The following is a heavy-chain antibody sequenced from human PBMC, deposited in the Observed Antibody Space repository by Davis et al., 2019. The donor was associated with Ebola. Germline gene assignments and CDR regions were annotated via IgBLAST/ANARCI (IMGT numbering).Heavy chain of an antibody. J-gene: IGHJ6*03. Sequence: GESLKISCTASTSTLSDYAIHWVRQAPGKGLEWVSAISGSGGSTYYADSVKGRFTISRDNSKNTLYLQMNSLRVEDTAVYYCARGVYSSSSSLLYDYYMDVWGKGTTVTVSS. CDR1: TSTLSDYA. CDR3: ARGVYSSSSSLLYDYYMDV. V-gene: IGHV3-23*01. D-gene: IGHD6-6*01. CDR2: ISGSGGST.